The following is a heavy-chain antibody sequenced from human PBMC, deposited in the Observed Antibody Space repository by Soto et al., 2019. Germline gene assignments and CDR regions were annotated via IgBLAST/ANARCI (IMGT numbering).Heavy chain of an antibody. CDR1: GGSLSGYY. CDR2: VKDGGNT. J-gene: IGHJ4*02. D-gene: IGHD5-12*01. Sequence: QVQLQQWGAGLLKPSETLSLNCAVTGGSLSGYYWSWIRQPPGKGLEWIGEVKDGGNTNYSPSLRGRVTISSDTSNNQFSRRLNSVTAADTAVYYGARGQEGVMATHWDQGSLVTVSS. V-gene: IGHV4-34*01. CDR3: ARGQEGVMATH.